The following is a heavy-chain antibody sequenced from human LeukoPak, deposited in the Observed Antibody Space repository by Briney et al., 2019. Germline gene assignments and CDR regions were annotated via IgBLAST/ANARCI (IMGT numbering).Heavy chain of an antibody. J-gene: IGHJ4*02. CDR1: GFTFNSYA. CDR3: AKGSRDGCYWNYFDS. CDR2: ISNTGGSV. D-gene: IGHD3-3*01. V-gene: IGHV3-23*01. Sequence: GGSLRLSCAASGFTFNSYAMSWVRQAPGKGLEWVSIISNTGGSVYYADSVKGRFIISRDSSTNTIFLQMNSLRAEDTAVYYCAKGSRDGCYWNYFDSWGQGALVTVSS.